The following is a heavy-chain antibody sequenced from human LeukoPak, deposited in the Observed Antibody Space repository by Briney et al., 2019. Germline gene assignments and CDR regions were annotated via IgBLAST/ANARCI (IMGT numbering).Heavy chain of an antibody. CDR3: ARQKLVVRAAPDY. J-gene: IGHJ4*02. Sequence: GGSLRLSCAASGFTFISYWMHWVRQAPGEGRVWVSRIITDGSSTSYADSVKGRFTISRDNAKNTLYLQMNSPRAEDTAVYYCARQKLVVRAAPDYWGQGTLVTVSS. CDR2: IITDGSST. V-gene: IGHV3-74*01. D-gene: IGHD2-2*01. CDR1: GFTFISYW.